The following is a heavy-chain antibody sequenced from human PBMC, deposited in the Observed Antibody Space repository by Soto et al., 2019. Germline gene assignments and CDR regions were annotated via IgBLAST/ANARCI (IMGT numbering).Heavy chain of an antibody. CDR2: ISPYNDYT. Sequence: QVQLAQSANEVKKPGASVRVSCKAAGYTFIRYGIAWVRQAPGQGLEWMGWISPYNDYTVYAQKFQGRVSMTADTSTRTVYMNLRGLKSDDTAVYYCARGGYSDNSWGKLRHYGLDVWGQGPSVSVSS. CDR3: ARGGYSDNSWGKLRHYGLDV. V-gene: IGHV1-18*01. D-gene: IGHD3-16*01. CDR1: GYTFIRYG. J-gene: IGHJ6*02.